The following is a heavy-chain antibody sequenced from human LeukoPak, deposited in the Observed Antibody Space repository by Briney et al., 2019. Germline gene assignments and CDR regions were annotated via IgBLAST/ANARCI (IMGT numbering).Heavy chain of an antibody. J-gene: IGHJ5*02. Sequence: SVKVSCKASGCTFSSYAIRWVRQAPGQGLEWMGRIIHIFGIANYAQKFQGRVTITADKSTSTAYMELSSLRSEDTAVYYCARDRRAVALYSNWFDPWGQGTLVTVSS. D-gene: IGHD6-19*01. V-gene: IGHV1-69*04. CDR1: GCTFSSYA. CDR3: ARDRRAVALYSNWFDP. CDR2: IIHIFGIA.